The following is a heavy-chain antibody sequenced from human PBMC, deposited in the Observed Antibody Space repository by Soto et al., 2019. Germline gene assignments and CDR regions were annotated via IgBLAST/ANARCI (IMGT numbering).Heavy chain of an antibody. Sequence: PGGSLRLSCAASGFTFSSYAMSWVRQAPGKGLEWVSAISGSGGSTYYADSVKGRFTISRDNSKNTLYLQMNSLRAEDTAVYYCANTQSRDRIRLFFDYWGQGTLVTVSS. CDR3: ANTQSRDRIRLFFDY. J-gene: IGHJ4*02. CDR2: ISGSGGST. V-gene: IGHV3-23*01. CDR1: GFTFSSYA. D-gene: IGHD2-15*01.